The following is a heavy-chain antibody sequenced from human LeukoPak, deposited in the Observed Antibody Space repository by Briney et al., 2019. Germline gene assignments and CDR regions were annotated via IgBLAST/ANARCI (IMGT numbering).Heavy chain of an antibody. J-gene: IGHJ4*02. V-gene: IGHV4-39*07. CDR2: IYYSGST. CDR3: ARVTIVGATTGY. Sequence: SETLSLTCTVSGGSISSSSYYWGWIRQPPGKGLEWIGSIYYSGSTYYNPSLKSRVTISVDTSKNQFSLKLSSVTAADTAVYYCARVTIVGATTGYWGQGTLVTVSS. CDR1: GGSISSSSYY. D-gene: IGHD1-26*01.